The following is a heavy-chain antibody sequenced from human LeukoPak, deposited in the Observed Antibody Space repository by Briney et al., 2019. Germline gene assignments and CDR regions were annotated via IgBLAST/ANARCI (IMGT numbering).Heavy chain of an antibody. CDR3: AKVSAAMVPKYYFDY. Sequence: GGSLRLSCAASGFTFSSYAMSWVRQAPGKGLEWVSAISGSGGSTYYADSVKGRFTISRDNSKNTLYPQMNSLRAEDTAVYYCAKVSAAMVPKYYFDYWGQGTLVTVSS. V-gene: IGHV3-23*01. CDR1: GFTFSSYA. D-gene: IGHD5-18*01. CDR2: ISGSGGST. J-gene: IGHJ4*02.